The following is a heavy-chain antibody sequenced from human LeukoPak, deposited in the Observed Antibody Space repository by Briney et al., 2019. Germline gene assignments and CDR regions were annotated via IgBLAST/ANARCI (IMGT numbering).Heavy chain of an antibody. D-gene: IGHD3-10*01. CDR2: ISPSADIK. V-gene: IGHV3-23*01. J-gene: IGHJ4*02. CDR3: AKDDAWLRFGE. CDR1: GFTFSSYG. Sequence: PGGSLRLSCAASGFTFSSYGMYWVRQAPGKGLEWVSGISPSADIKYYADSVKGRFTISRDNSKNMLYLEVISLTADDTAVYYCAKDDAWLRFGEWSQGTLVTVSS.